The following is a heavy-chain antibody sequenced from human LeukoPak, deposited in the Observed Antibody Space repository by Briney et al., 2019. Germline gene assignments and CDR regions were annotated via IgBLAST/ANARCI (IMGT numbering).Heavy chain of an antibody. CDR1: GYTFTGYY. Sequence: ASVKVSCKASGYTFTGYYMHWVRQAPGQGLEWMGWINPNSGGTNYAQKFQGWVTMTRDTSISTAYMELSRLRSGDTAVYYCARGGHSSNDAFDIWGQGTMVTVSS. J-gene: IGHJ3*02. D-gene: IGHD6-13*01. CDR2: INPNSGGT. V-gene: IGHV1-2*04. CDR3: ARGGHSSNDAFDI.